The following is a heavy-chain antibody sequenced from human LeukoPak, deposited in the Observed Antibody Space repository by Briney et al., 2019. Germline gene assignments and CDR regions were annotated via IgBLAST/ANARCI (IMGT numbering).Heavy chain of an antibody. CDR1: GGSVSGYY. J-gene: IGHJ6*03. CDR3: ARAGFRFPPENYYYYMDV. Sequence: KPSETLSLTCAVYGGSVSGYYWSWIRQPPGKWLEWIGEINHSGSTNYNPSLKSRVTISVDTSKNQFSLKLSSVTAADTAVYYCARAGFRFPPENYYYYMDVWGKGTTVTVSS. V-gene: IGHV4-34*01. D-gene: IGHD3-3*01. CDR2: INHSGST.